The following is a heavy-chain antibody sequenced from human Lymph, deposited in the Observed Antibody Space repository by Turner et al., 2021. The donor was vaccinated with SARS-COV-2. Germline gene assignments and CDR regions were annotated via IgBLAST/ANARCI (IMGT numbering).Heavy chain of an antibody. CDR1: AKTFTGYY. J-gene: IGHJ4*02. CDR3: VRGESRAVAGTQYFDY. D-gene: IGHD6-19*01. V-gene: IGHV1-2*02. CDR2: INPNSGGT. Sequence: QVLLVQSGAEVKKPWSSLLVSCKASAKTFTGYYMHWVRQAPGQGLEWKGWINPNSGGTSYAQKFQGRVTMTRETSISTAYMELSRRRSDDTAVYYCVRGESRAVAGTQYFDYWGQGTLVTVSS.